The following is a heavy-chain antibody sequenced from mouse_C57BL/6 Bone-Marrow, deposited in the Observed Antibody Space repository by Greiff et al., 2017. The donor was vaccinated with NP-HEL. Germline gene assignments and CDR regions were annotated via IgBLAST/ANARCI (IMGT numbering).Heavy chain of an antibody. D-gene: IGHD1-1*01. CDR3: ARGRSHWYFDV. CDR1: GYTFTSYG. J-gene: IGHJ1*03. V-gene: IGHV1-81*01. Sequence: QVQLKESGAELARPGASVKLSCKASGYTFTSYGISWVKQRTGQGLEWIGEIYPRSGNTYYNEKFKGKATLTADKSSRTAYMALRSLTSEDSAVYFCARGRSHWYFDVWGTGTTVTVSS. CDR2: IYPRSGNT.